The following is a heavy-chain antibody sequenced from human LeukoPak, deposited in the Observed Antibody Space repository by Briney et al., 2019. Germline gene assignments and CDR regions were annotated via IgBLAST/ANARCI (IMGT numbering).Heavy chain of an antibody. D-gene: IGHD3-22*01. CDR1: GFTVSSNY. J-gene: IGHJ4*02. CDR2: IYSGGST. CDR3: AKTPGGSYYYDSSGYFGYFDY. V-gene: IGHV3-53*01. Sequence: LPGGSLRLSCAASGFTVSSNYMSWVRQAPGKGLEWVSVIYSGGSTYYADSVKGRFTISRDNSKNTLYLQMNSLRAEDTAVYYCAKTPGGSYYYDSSGYFGYFDYWGQGTLVTVSS.